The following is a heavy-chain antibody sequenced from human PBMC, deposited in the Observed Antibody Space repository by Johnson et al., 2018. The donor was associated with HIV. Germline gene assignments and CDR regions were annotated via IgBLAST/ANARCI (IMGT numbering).Heavy chain of an antibody. CDR2: ISSSGSTI. V-gene: IGHV3-11*04. J-gene: IGHJ3*02. CDR3: ARDAPNFFTSGVRDDAFDI. Sequence: QVQLVESGGGVVQPGRSLRLSCAASGFTFSDYYMSWIRQAPGKGLEWVSYISSSGSTIYYAASVKGRFTISRDNAKNSLYLQMNSLRAEDTAVYYCARDAPNFFTSGVRDDAFDIWGPGTMVTVSP. CDR1: GFTFSDYY. D-gene: IGHD2-8*01.